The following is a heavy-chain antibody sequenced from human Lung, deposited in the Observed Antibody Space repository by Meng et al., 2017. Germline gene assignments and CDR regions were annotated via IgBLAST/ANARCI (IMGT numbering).Heavy chain of an antibody. J-gene: IGHJ4*02. Sequence: QGHRPPWGGGMLRPSETLSLTSAVYGGAIRGSYWSWISQSPAKGLEWIEKISHGGSTNYTPSLESRVTISVDTPKNQFSLRMTSMTVADTAVYYCARERHSTIIRGVIDFWGQGALVTVSS. CDR1: GGAIRGSY. D-gene: IGHD3-10*01. CDR2: ISHGGST. V-gene: IGHV4-34*01. CDR3: ARERHSTIIRGVIDF.